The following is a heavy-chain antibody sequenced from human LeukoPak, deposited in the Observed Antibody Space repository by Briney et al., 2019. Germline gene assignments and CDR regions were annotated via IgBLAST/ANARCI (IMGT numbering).Heavy chain of an antibody. Sequence: GASVKVSCKASGYTFTSYGISWVRQAPGQGLEWMGWICAYNGNTNYAQKLQGRVTMTTDTSTSTAYMELRSLRSDDTAVYYCARDQRYCSGGSCPAPDAFDIWGQGTMVTVSS. CDR1: GYTFTSYG. D-gene: IGHD2-15*01. V-gene: IGHV1-18*04. J-gene: IGHJ3*02. CDR2: ICAYNGNT. CDR3: ARDQRYCSGGSCPAPDAFDI.